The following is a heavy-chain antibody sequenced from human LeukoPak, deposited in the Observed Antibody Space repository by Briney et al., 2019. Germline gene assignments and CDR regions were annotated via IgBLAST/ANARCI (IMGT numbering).Heavy chain of an antibody. J-gene: IGHJ6*03. D-gene: IGHD2/OR15-2a*01. V-gene: IGHV4-30-4*08. CDR1: GGSISSGDYY. CDR3: ARVNTLAPLYYYYYMDV. CDR2: IYYSGST. Sequence: ASETLSLTCTVSGGSISSGDYYWSWIRQPPGKGLGWIGYIYYSGSTYYNPSLKSRVTISVDTSKNQFSLKLSSVTAADTAVYYCARVNTLAPLYYYYYMDVWGKGTTVTVSS.